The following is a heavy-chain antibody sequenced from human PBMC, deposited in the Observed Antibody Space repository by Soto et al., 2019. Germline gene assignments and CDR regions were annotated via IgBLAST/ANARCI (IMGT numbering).Heavy chain of an antibody. J-gene: IGHJ6*02. Sequence: PSATLSLACTVSGGSVSSGSYYWSWIRQPPGKGLEWIGYIYYSGSTYYNPSLKSRVTISVDTSKNQFSLKLSSVTAADTAVYYCATRIAARLMYYYGMDVWGQGTTVTVSS. CDR1: GGSVSSGSYY. V-gene: IGHV4-39*01. D-gene: IGHD6-6*01. CDR3: ATRIAARLMYYYGMDV. CDR2: IYYSGST.